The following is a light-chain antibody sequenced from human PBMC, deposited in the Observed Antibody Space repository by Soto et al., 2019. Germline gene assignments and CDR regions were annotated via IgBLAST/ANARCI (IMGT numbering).Light chain of an antibody. CDR1: QSLLHSNGVNY. CDR2: LGS. CDR3: MQSLQTPMYT. Sequence: DIVMTQYPLSLPVTPGEPASISCRSSQSLLHSNGVNYLDWYLQKPGQSPQLLIYLGSNRASGVPDRFSSSGSGTDFTLKISRVEAEDVGVYYCMQSLQTPMYTFGQGTKLEIK. V-gene: IGKV2-28*01. J-gene: IGKJ2*01.